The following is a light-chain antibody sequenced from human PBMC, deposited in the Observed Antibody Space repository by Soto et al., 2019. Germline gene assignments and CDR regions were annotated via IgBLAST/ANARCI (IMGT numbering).Light chain of an antibody. CDR1: SSDVGGHNF. V-gene: IGLV2-11*01. Sequence: QPALTQPRSVSGSPGQSVTISCTGTSSDVGGHNFVSWYQQHPGKAPKVMIYDVSNRPSGVPDRFSGSKSGNTASLTISGLQAEDEADYYCCSYAGSYSVVFGGGTKVTVL. CDR3: CSYAGSYSVV. CDR2: DVS. J-gene: IGLJ2*01.